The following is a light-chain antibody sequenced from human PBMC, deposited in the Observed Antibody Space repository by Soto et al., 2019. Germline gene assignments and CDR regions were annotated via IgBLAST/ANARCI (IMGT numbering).Light chain of an antibody. CDR3: QQIYSSPLT. CDR1: QSITTY. CDR2: AAS. Sequence: DIQMTQSPASLSASLGDRVTITCRASQSITTYLTWYRQKPGKAPKLLIYAASSLHSGVPSRFSGSGSETEFTLSISSLQPEDFATYFCQQIYSSPLTFGRGTKVDIK. J-gene: IGKJ4*01. V-gene: IGKV1-39*01.